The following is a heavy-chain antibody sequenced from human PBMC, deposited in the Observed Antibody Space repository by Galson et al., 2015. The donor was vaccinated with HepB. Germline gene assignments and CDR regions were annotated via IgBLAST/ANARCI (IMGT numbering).Heavy chain of an antibody. CDR1: GYTFTSYG. CDR2: ISAYNGNT. V-gene: IGHV1-18*04. D-gene: IGHD3-16*02. J-gene: IGHJ4*02. Sequence: SVKVSCKASGYTFTSYGISWVRQAPGQGLEWMGWISAYNGNTNYAQKLQGRVTMTTDTSTSTAYMELRSLGSDDTAVYYCARVGYDYVWGSYRLTHFDYWGQGTLVTVSS. CDR3: ARVGYDYVWGSYRLTHFDY.